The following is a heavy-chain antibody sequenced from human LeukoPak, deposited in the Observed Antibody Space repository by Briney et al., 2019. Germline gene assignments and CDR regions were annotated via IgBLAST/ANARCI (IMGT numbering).Heavy chain of an antibody. V-gene: IGHV3-23*01. J-gene: IGHJ4*02. CDR1: GFTFSSYA. D-gene: IGHD2-2*02. CDR3: AKSGCSSTSCYIGYYFDY. Sequence: GGSLRLSXAASGFTFSSYAMSWVRQAPGKGLEWVSAISGSGGSTYYADSVKGRFTISRDNSKNTLYLQMNSLRAEDTAVYYCAKSGCSSTSCYIGYYFDYWGQGTLVTVSS. CDR2: ISGSGGST.